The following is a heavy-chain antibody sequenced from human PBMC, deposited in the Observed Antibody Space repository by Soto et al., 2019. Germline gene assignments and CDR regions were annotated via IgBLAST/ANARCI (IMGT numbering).Heavy chain of an antibody. CDR1: GGSISSGGYY. CDR3: ARGGIAAAAPPDY. D-gene: IGHD6-13*01. V-gene: IGHV4-31*03. Sequence: QVQLQESGPGLVKPSQTLSLTCTVSGGSISSGGYYWSWIRQHPGKGLEWIGYIYYSGSTYYNTSLKSRFTISVDTSKNQFSLKLSSVTAADTAVYYCARGGIAAAAPPDYWGQGTLVTVSS. CDR2: IYYSGST. J-gene: IGHJ4*02.